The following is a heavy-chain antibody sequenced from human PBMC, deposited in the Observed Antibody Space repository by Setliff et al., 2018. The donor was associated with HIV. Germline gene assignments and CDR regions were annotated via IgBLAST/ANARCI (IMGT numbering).Heavy chain of an antibody. V-gene: IGHV4-61*02. D-gene: IGHD2-8*02. Sequence: PSETLSLTCTVSGGSISSGRYYWSWIRQPAGKGLEWIGRIHTSGSTNYNPSVESRVTMSLDTSRDQFSLNLRSVTAADTAVYFCARLIHTGLLYFDFWGLGTLVTVSS. J-gene: IGHJ4*02. CDR3: ARLIHTGLLYFDF. CDR2: IHTSGST. CDR1: GGSISSGRYY.